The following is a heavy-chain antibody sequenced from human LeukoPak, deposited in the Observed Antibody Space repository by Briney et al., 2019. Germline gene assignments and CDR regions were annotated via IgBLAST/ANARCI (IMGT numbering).Heavy chain of an antibody. Sequence: GGSLRLSCTTSGYTLSSYLRNWLRQAPGKRLEWVSSISSSSSYIYYADSVKGRFTISSDNAKNSLYLQMNILTAEDTALYYCAGCAYRGDYWGQGTLVTVSS. V-gene: IGHV3-21*01. J-gene: IGHJ4*02. CDR2: ISSSSSYI. CDR3: AGCAYRGDY. D-gene: IGHD6-19*01. CDR1: GYTLSSYL.